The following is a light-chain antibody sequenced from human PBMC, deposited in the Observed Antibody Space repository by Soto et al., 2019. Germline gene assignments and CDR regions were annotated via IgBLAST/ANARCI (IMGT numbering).Light chain of an antibody. CDR3: MQGSHWPPIT. CDR1: QSLVHRDGNTY. V-gene: IGKV2-30*02. Sequence: VMVTLSPLAIPISLGQAASIACSTYQSLVHRDGNTYLSWFRQRPGQSPRRLIYKVSNREAGVPDRFSGSGSGTDFTLKISRVEAEDVGLYYCMQGSHWPPITFGQGTRLEIK. J-gene: IGKJ5*01. CDR2: KVS.